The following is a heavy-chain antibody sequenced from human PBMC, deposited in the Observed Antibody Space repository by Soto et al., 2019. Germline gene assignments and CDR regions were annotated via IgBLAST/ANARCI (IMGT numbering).Heavy chain of an antibody. D-gene: IGHD6-6*01. Sequence: QVQLQESGPGLVKPSGTLSLTCAVSGDSISSNNWWHWVRQPPGKGLEWIGEIYHSGTTNYNPSLKTRVTISVDKSKNQISRTLNSVPAADTAVYYCARGVYSSSSDWGQGTLVTVSS. CDR2: IYHSGTT. J-gene: IGHJ4*02. CDR1: GDSISSNNW. V-gene: IGHV4-4*02. CDR3: ARGVYSSSSD.